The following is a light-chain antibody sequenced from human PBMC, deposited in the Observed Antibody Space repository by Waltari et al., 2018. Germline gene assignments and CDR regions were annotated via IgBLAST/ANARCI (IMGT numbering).Light chain of an antibody. Sequence: SSELSQPPSISVSPGQTASILCSGDKLGAAYTSWYQQKPGQSPLLIIYQDTKRPSGIPERFSGSNSGNTATLTISGTQPLDEADYYCQAWNTFILFGGGTKLTVL. CDR3: QAWNTFIL. CDR1: KLGAAY. CDR2: QDT. V-gene: IGLV3-1*01. J-gene: IGLJ2*01.